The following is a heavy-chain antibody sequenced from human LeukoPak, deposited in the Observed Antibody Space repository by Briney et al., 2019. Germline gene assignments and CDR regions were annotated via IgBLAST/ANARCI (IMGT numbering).Heavy chain of an antibody. CDR1: GFAFDEHG. CDR2: LSGSGGGT. D-gene: IGHD3-10*01. CDR3: AKRGVVIRVFLVGFHKEAYYFDS. V-gene: IGHV3-23*01. Sequence: GGSLRLSCTASGFAFDEHGMSWVRQVPGKGLEWVAGLSGSGGGTNYADSVQGRFTISRDNPKNTLYLQMNSLRAEDTAVYFCAKRGVVIRVFLVGFHKEAYYFDSWGQGALVTVSS. J-gene: IGHJ4*02.